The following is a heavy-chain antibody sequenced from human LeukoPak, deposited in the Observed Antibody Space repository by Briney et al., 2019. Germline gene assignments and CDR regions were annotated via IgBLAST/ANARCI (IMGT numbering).Heavy chain of an antibody. CDR1: GGTFSSYA. Sequence: SVKVSCKASGGTFSSYAISWVRQGPGQRLEWMGGIIPIFGTANYAQKFQGRVTITADESTSTAYMELSSLRSEDTAVYYCAYELDSYNYYWGQGTLVTVSS. CDR3: AYELDSYNYY. CDR2: IIPIFGTA. V-gene: IGHV1-69*13. J-gene: IGHJ4*02. D-gene: IGHD5-24*01.